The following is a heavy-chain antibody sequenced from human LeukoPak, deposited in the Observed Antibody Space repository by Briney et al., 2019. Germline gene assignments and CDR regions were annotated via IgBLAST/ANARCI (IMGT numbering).Heavy chain of an antibody. J-gene: IGHJ4*02. V-gene: IGHV3-74*01. D-gene: IGHD6-19*01. CDR3: ASDYYSSADY. CDR2: INPDGADI. CDR1: GFTFSISW. Sequence: QTGGSLRLSCAASGFTFSISWMHWVRQAPGKGLVWVSRINPDGADIGYADSVKGRFTVSRDNAKNTLYLQVNSLRAEDTAVDYCASDYYSSADYWGQGTLVTVSS.